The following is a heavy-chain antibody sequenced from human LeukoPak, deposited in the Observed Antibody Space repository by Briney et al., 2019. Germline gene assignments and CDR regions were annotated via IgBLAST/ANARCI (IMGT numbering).Heavy chain of an antibody. Sequence: GGSLRLSCAASGFTFSSTAMSWVGQAPGKGLEWFSVISVSGSRAYYVDLVKGRFTVSRDNSKNTVLLQMNSLRVEDTAVYYCTKDHDGMHAWGQGTTVTVSS. J-gene: IGHJ6*02. CDR2: ISVSGSRA. CDR3: TKDHDGMHA. CDR1: GFTFSSTA. V-gene: IGHV3-23*01.